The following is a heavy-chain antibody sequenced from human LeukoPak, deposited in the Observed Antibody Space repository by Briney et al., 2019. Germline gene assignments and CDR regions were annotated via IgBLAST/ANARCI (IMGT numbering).Heavy chain of an antibody. CDR2: INPNSGGT. CDR3: ARGLRARTGRWFDP. D-gene: IGHD3-10*01. J-gene: IGHJ5*02. V-gene: IGHV1-2*02. Sequence: GASVKVSCKASGYTFTGYYMHWVRQAPGQGVEWMGWINPNSGGTNYAQKFQGRVTMTRDTSISTAYMELSRLRSEDTAVYYCARGLRARTGRWFDPWGQGTLVTVSS. CDR1: GYTFTGYY.